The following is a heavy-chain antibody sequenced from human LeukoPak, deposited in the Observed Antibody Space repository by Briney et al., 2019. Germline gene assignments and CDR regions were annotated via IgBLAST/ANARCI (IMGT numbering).Heavy chain of an antibody. CDR2: INHSGST. Sequence: PSETLSLTCAVYGGSFSGYYWSWIRQPPGKGLEWIGEINHSGSTNYNPSLKSRVTISVDTSKNQFSLKLSSVTAADTAAYYCARERITMVRGVITNWGQGTLVTVSS. CDR3: ARERITMVRGVITN. CDR1: GGSFSGYY. D-gene: IGHD3-10*01. V-gene: IGHV4-34*01. J-gene: IGHJ4*02.